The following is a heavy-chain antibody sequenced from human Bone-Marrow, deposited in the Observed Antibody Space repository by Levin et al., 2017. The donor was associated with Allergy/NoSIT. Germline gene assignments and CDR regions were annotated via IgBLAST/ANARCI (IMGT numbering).Heavy chain of an antibody. J-gene: IGHJ4*02. D-gene: IGHD2-15*01. CDR3: VTDKRAATPDYFDY. V-gene: IGHV3-9*01. CDR2: ISWNSGSL. CDR1: GFTFDDYA. Sequence: GGSLRLSCTASGFTFDDYAMHWVRQGPGKGLEWVSGISWNSGSLAYADSVKGRFTISRDNAKNSLYLQMNSLRAEDTAFYYCVTDKRAATPDYFDYWGQGPLVTVSS.